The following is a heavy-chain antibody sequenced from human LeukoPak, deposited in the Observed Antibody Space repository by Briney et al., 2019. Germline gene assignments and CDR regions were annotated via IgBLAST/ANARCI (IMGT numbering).Heavy chain of an antibody. CDR3: AREVYYDSSGYLDY. CDR1: GYTFTGYY. J-gene: IGHJ4*02. V-gene: IGHV1-2*02. D-gene: IGHD3-22*01. CDR2: INPNSGDT. Sequence: ASVKVSCKASGYTFTGYYMLWVRQAPGQGLEWMGWINPNSGDTNYAQKFQGRVTMTRDTSISTAYMELSRLRSDDTAVYYCAREVYYDSSGYLDYWGQGTLVTVSS.